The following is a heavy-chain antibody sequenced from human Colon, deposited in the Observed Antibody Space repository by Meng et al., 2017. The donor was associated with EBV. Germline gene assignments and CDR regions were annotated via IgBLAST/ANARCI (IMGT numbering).Heavy chain of an antibody. CDR1: GGSITSTSSY. CDR2: IYYRGST. CDR3: VISSHN. D-gene: IGHD3-3*02. V-gene: IGHV4-39*07. J-gene: IGHJ4*02. Sequence: HLHEWGPGLVMPSEPLSLTWTISGGSITSTSSYWGWVRQPPGKGLEWIGSIYYRGSTNYNPSLTSRISMSVDMSKNQFSLKVNSVTAADTAIYYCVISSHNWGQGTLVTVSS.